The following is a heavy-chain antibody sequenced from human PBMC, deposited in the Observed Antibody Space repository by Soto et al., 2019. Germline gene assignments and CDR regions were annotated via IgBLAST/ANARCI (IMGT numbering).Heavy chain of an antibody. CDR2: IGSGGSTI. V-gene: IGHV3-11*01. Sequence: PGGSLRLSCAASGFTFSDYSLSWIRQAPGKGLEWVSYIGSGGSTIDYADSVKGRFTVSRDNAKNSLYLQMNSLRAEDTAVYYCARNSGYSHFDSWGQGTLVTAPQ. D-gene: IGHD5-18*01. CDR3: ARNSGYSHFDS. CDR1: GFTFSDYS. J-gene: IGHJ4*02.